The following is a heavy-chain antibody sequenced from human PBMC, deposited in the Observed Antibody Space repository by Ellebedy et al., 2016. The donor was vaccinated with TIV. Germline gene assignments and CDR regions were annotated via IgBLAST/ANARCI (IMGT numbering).Heavy chain of an antibody. CDR3: AKGGGIAARGPYYYYGMDV. CDR2: IKSKTDGGTT. J-gene: IGHJ6*02. CDR1: GFTFSNAW. Sequence: GESLKISXAASGFTFSNAWMSWVRQAPGKGLEWVGRIKSKTDGGTTDYAAPVKGRFTISRDNSKNTLYLQMNSLRAEDTAVYYCAKGGGIAARGPYYYYGMDVWGQGTTVTVSS. V-gene: IGHV3-15*01. D-gene: IGHD6-25*01.